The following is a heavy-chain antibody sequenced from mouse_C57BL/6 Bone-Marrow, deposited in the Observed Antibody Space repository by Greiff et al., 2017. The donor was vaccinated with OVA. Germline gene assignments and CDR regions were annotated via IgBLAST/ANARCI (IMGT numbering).Heavy chain of an antibody. J-gene: IGHJ4*01. D-gene: IGHD1-3*01. V-gene: IGHV7-1*01. CDR1: GFTFSDFY. CDR3: ARDGGKFYYAMDY. CDR2: SRNKANDYTT. Sequence: DVKLVESGGGLVQSGRSLRLSCATSGFTFSDFYMEWVRQAPGKGLEWIAASRNKANDYTTEYSASVKGRFIVSRDTSQSILYLQMNVLRAEDTAIYYCARDGGKFYYAMDYWGQGTSVTVSS.